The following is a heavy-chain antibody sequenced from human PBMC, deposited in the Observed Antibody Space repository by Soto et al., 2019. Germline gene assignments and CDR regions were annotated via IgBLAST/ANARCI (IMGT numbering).Heavy chain of an antibody. CDR2: ISAYNGNT. CDR1: GYTFTSYG. J-gene: IGHJ6*02. CDR3: ARGGVSDGSGSYFVAKNYYYYYGMDV. V-gene: IGHV1-18*04. D-gene: IGHD3-10*01. Sequence: ASVKVSCKASGYTFTSYGISWVRQAPGQGLEWMGWISAYNGNTNYAQKLQGRVTMTTDTSTSTAYMELRSLRSDDTAVYYCARGGVSDGSGSYFVAKNYYYYYGMDVWGQGTTVTVSS.